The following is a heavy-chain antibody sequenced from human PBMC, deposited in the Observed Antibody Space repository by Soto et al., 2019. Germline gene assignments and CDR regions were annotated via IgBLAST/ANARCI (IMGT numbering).Heavy chain of an antibody. CDR3: ARSDYGYGMDV. J-gene: IGHJ6*02. CDR2: FYYTGST. CDR1: GGSIGSSDYY. D-gene: IGHD4-17*01. V-gene: IGHV4-39*01. Sequence: SETLSLTCTVSGGSIGSSDYYWGWIRQPPGKGLECIGSFYYTGSTFYNPSLQSRVTISGDTSKNQFSLTLSSVTAADTAVYYCARSDYGYGMDVWGQGTTVTVSS.